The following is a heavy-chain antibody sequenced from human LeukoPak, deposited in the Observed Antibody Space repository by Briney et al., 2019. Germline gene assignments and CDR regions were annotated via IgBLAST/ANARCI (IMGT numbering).Heavy chain of an antibody. CDR3: ARVGAYCTSTSCLDY. CDR1: GYTFTGYY. J-gene: IGHJ4*02. D-gene: IGHD2-2*01. V-gene: IGHV1-2*02. Sequence: ASVKVSCKASGYTFTGYYMHWVRQAPGQGLEWMGWINPNSGGTNYAQKFQGRVTMTRDTSISTAYMELSRLRSDDTAVYYCARVGAYCTSTSCLDYWGQGTLVTVSS. CDR2: INPNSGGT.